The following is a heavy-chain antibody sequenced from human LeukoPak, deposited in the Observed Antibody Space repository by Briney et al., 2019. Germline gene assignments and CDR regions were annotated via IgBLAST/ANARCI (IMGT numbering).Heavy chain of an antibody. CDR3: ARSNTMIVVFFDY. Sequence: SVTVSCKASGGTFSSYAISWVRQAPGQGLEWMGGIIPIFGTANYAQKFQGRVTITADESTSTAYMELSSLRSEDTAVYYCARSNTMIVVFFDYWGQGTLVTVSS. CDR1: GGTFSSYA. J-gene: IGHJ4*02. V-gene: IGHV1-69*13. D-gene: IGHD3-22*01. CDR2: IIPIFGTA.